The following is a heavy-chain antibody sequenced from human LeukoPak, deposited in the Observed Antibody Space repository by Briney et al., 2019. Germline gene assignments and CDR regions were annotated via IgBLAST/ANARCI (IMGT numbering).Heavy chain of an antibody. CDR2: ISNSGSTI. J-gene: IGHJ4*02. CDR1: GFTFGDYY. CDR3: ARVRVGATKDY. D-gene: IGHD1-26*01. V-gene: IGHV3-11*01. Sequence: GSLRLSCAASGFTFGDYYMSWIRQAPGKGLEWVSYISNSGSTIFYADSVKGRFTISRGNGKNSLYLQMSSLRAEDTAVYYCARVRVGATKDYWGQGTLVTVSS.